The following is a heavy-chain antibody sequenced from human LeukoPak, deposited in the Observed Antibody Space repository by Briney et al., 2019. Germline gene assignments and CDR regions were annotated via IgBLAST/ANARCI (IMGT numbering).Heavy chain of an antibody. D-gene: IGHD5-18*01. CDR3: ARENTAMAGGAFDI. V-gene: IGHV4-59*01. Sequence: PSEPLSLTCTVSGGSISSYYWSWIRQPPGKGLEWIGYIYYSGSTNYNPSLKSRVTISVDTSKNQFSLKLSSVTAADTAVYYCARENTAMAGGAFDIWGQGTMVTVSS. CDR2: IYYSGST. J-gene: IGHJ3*02. CDR1: GGSISSYY.